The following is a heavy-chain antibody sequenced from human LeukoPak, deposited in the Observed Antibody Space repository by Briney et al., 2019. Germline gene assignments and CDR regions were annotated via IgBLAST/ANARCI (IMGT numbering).Heavy chain of an antibody. CDR3: AGDGPQDIVVVPAATGKNGRNYYYYYGMDV. D-gene: IGHD2-2*01. J-gene: IGHJ6*02. V-gene: IGHV1-69*01. Sequence: ASVKVSCKASGGTFSSYAISWVRQAPGQGLEWMGGIIPIFGTANYAQKFQGRVTITADESTSTAYMDLSSLRSEDTAVYYCAGDGPQDIVVVPAATGKNGRNYYYYYGMDVWGQGTTVTVSS. CDR1: GGTFSSYA. CDR2: IIPIFGTA.